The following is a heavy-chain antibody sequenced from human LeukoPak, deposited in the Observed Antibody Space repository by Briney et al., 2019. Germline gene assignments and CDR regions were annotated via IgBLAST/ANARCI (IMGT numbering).Heavy chain of an antibody. V-gene: IGHV5-51*01. Sequence: GESLKISCKGSGYSFTSYWIGWLRQMPGKGLEWMGIIYPGDSDTRYSPSFQGQVTISADKSISTAYLQWSSLKASDTAMYYCARIPTKWFRTTYYYYGMDVWGQGTTVTVSS. CDR1: GYSFTSYW. J-gene: IGHJ6*02. CDR2: IYPGDSDT. D-gene: IGHD3-22*01. CDR3: ARIPTKWFRTTYYYYGMDV.